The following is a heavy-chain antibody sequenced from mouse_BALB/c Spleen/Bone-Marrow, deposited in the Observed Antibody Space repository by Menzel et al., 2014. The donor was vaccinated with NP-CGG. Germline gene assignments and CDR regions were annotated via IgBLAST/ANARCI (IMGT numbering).Heavy chain of an antibody. Sequence: EVQLQESGPGLVKPSQTVSLTCTVTGISITTGNYRWSWIRQFPGNKLEWIGYIYYSGTITYNPSLTSRATITRDTSKNQFFLEMNSLTAEDTATYYCARDGNYAMDYWGQGTSVTVSS. CDR3: ARDGNYAMDY. J-gene: IGHJ4*01. D-gene: IGHD1-1*02. CDR1: GISITTGNYR. V-gene: IGHV3-5*02. CDR2: IYYSGTI.